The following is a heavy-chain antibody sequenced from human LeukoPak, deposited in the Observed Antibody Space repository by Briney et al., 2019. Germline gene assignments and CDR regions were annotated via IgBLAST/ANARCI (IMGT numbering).Heavy chain of an antibody. J-gene: IGHJ6*03. CDR1: GYTFTSYG. CDR3: ARDSTSIAARPDYYYYMDV. D-gene: IGHD6-6*01. V-gene: IGHV1-18*01. CDR2: ISAYNGNT. Sequence: ASVKVSCKASGYTFTSYGISWVRQAPGRGLEWMGWISAYNGNTNYAQKLQGRVTMTTDTSTSTAYMELRSLRSDDTAVYYCARDSTSIAARPDYYYYMDVWGKGTTVTVSS.